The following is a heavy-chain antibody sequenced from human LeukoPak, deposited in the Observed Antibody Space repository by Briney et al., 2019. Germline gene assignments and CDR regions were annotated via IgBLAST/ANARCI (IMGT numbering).Heavy chain of an antibody. CDR3: AREGYYDILTGYHNWFDP. J-gene: IGHJ5*02. CDR2: IYYSGST. V-gene: IGHV4-59*01. CDR1: GGSISSYY. D-gene: IGHD3-9*01. Sequence: PSETLSLTCTVSGGSISSYYWSWLRQPPGKGLEWIGYIYYSGSTNYNPSLKSRVTISVDTSKNQFSLKLSSVTAADTAVYYCAREGYYDILTGYHNWFDPWGQGTLVTVSS.